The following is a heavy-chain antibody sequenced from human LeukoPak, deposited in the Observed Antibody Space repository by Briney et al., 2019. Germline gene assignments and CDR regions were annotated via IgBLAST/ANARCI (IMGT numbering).Heavy chain of an antibody. J-gene: IGHJ6*02. CDR1: GYTFTSYG. CDR2: ISAYNGNT. Sequence: ASVKVSCKASGYTFTSYGISWVRQAPGQELEWMGWISAYNGNTNYAQKLQGRVTMTTDTSTSTAYMELRSLRSDDTAVYYCARDRKLAVAGTFFYYYYGMDVWGQGTTVTVSS. V-gene: IGHV1-18*01. D-gene: IGHD6-19*01. CDR3: ARDRKLAVAGTFFYYYYGMDV.